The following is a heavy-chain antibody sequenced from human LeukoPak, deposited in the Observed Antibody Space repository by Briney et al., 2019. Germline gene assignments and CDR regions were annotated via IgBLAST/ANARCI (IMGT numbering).Heavy chain of an antibody. J-gene: IGHJ3*02. CDR1: GFNFSDYY. V-gene: IGHV3-30-3*01. D-gene: IGHD3-3*01. CDR3: AREFTIFGVVIQRYDAFDI. Sequence: PGGSLRLSCAASGFNFSDYYMIWVRQAPGKGLEWVAVMSNDGSIKKYANSVKGRFTISRDNSKNTLYLQMDSLRAEDTAVYYCAREFTIFGVVIQRYDAFDIWGQGTMVTVSS. CDR2: MSNDGSIK.